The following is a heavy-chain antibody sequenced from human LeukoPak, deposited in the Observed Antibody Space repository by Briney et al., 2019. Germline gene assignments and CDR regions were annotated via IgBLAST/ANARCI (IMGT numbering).Heavy chain of an antibody. D-gene: IGHD1-26*01. CDR1: GGSISSSSYY. CDR3: ARDFMSGSSSHPFDP. Sequence: SETLSLTCTVSGGSISSSSYYWGWIRQPPGKGLEWIGSIYYSGSTYYNPSLKSRVTISVDTSKNQFSLKLSSVTAADTAVYYCARDFMSGSSSHPFDPWGQGTLVTVSS. V-gene: IGHV4-39*07. J-gene: IGHJ5*02. CDR2: IYYSGST.